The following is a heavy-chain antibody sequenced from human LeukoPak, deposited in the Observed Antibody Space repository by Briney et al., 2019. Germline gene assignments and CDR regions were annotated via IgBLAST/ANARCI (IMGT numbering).Heavy chain of an antibody. CDR1: GYTFTGYY. V-gene: IGHV1-8*02. Sequence: ASVKVSCKASGYTFTGYYMHWVRQATGQGLEWMGWMNPNSGNTGYAQKFQGRVTMTRNTSISTAYMELSSLRSEDTAVYYCARVVYSGYDYDYWGQGTLVTVSS. D-gene: IGHD5-12*01. J-gene: IGHJ4*02. CDR2: MNPNSGNT. CDR3: ARVVYSGYDYDY.